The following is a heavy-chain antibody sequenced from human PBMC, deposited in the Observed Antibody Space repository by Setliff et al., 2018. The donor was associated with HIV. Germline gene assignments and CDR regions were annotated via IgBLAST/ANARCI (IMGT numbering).Heavy chain of an antibody. CDR2: ISYDSRFI. CDR1: GFTFSNYN. V-gene: IGHV3-21*01. J-gene: IGHJ4*02. D-gene: IGHD1-26*01. Sequence: GGSLRLSCAASGFTFSNYNMNWVRQAPGKGLEWVSSISYDSRFIYHADSMKGRFTISRDNAKSMLYLQMNSLRAEDTAVYYCAKVMITTTWAFDFWGQGTPVTVSS. CDR3: AKVMITTTWAFDF.